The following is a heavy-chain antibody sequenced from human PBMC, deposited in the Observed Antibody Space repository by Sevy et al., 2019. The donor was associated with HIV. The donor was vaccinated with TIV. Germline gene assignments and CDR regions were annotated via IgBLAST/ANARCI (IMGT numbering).Heavy chain of an antibody. CDR3: AREAYYYDSREENWFDP. CDR2: ISRTSTTT. J-gene: IGHJ5*02. D-gene: IGHD3-22*01. Sequence: GGSLRLSCKASGFTFSTYSMHWVRQAPGKGLEWVSSISRTSTTTYYADSAKGRFTISRDNAKNSLYLKMNSLRDEDTAVYYCAREAYYYDSREENWFDPWGQGTLVTVSS. V-gene: IGHV3-48*02. CDR1: GFTFSTYS.